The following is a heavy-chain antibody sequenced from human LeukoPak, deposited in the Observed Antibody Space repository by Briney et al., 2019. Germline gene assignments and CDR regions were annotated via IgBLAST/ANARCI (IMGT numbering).Heavy chain of an antibody. Sequence: SETLSLTCSVSGDSISSFYWNWIQQSPGRGLEWIGNIHCSGSSIYNPSLRSRVTMSIDTSKKQFFLKLRSVTAADTAVYYCVLAPNSNWFDFWGQGTLVTVSS. CDR2: IHCSGSS. V-gene: IGHV4-59*08. CDR1: GDSISSFY. D-gene: IGHD2-15*01. CDR3: VLAPNSNWFDF. J-gene: IGHJ4*02.